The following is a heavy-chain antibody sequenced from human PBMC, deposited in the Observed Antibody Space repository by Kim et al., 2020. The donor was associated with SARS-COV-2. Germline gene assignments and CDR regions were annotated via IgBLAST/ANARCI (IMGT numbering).Heavy chain of an antibody. J-gene: IGHJ4*02. D-gene: IGHD3-22*01. Sequence: SETLSLTCAVYGGSFSGYYWSWIRQPPGKGLEWIGEINHSGSTNYNPSLKSRVTISVDTSKNQFSLKLSSVTAADTAVYYCARARSGYYSIFDYWGQGTL. CDR1: GGSFSGYY. CDR2: INHSGST. CDR3: ARARSGYYSIFDY. V-gene: IGHV4-34*01.